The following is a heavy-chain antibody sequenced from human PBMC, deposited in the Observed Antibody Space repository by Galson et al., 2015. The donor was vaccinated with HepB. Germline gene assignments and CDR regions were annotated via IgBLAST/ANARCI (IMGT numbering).Heavy chain of an antibody. CDR2: TSSSSSTI. Sequence: SLRLSCAASGFTFSSYSMNWVRQAPGKGLEWVSYTSSSSSTIYYADSVKGRFTISRDNAKNSLYLQMNSLRAEDTAVYYCARDRLPYYDILTGFTAYYYYGMDVWGQGTTVTVSS. V-gene: IGHV3-48*01. J-gene: IGHJ6*02. D-gene: IGHD3-9*01. CDR3: ARDRLPYYDILTGFTAYYYYGMDV. CDR1: GFTFSSYS.